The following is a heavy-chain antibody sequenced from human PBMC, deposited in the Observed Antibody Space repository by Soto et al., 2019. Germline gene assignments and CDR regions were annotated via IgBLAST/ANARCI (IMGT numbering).Heavy chain of an antibody. CDR1: GYTFTSYA. CDR3: ARDSLSGSYYYGMDV. J-gene: IGHJ6*02. CDR2: INAGNGNT. V-gene: IGHV1-3*01. Sequence: ASVKVSCKASGYTFTSYAMNWVRQAPGQRLEWMGWINAGNGNTKYSQKFQGRVTITRDTSTSTAYMELRSLRSDDTAVYYCARDSLSGSYYYGMDVWGQGTTVTVSS. D-gene: IGHD1-26*01.